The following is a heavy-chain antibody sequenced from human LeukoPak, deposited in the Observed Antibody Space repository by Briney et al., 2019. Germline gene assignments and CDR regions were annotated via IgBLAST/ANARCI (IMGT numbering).Heavy chain of an antibody. V-gene: IGHV4-59*08. Sequence: PSETLSLTCTVSGGSIGSYYGSCIRQPPGKGLEWIGYIYYSESTNYNPSLKSRVTISVDTSKYQFSLKLSSVTAADTAVYYCAAYYDFRSAYGYSGQGTLVTVS. CDR3: AAYYDFRSAYGY. CDR1: GGSIGSYY. CDR2: IYYSEST. J-gene: IGHJ4*02. D-gene: IGHD3-3*01.